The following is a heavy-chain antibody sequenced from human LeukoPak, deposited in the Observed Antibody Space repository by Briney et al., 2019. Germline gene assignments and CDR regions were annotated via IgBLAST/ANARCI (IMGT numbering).Heavy chain of an antibody. Sequence: GGSLRLSCATSGFTFSSYAMSWVRQAPGKGLEWVSAISGSGGSTYYADSVKGRFTISRDNSKNTLYLQMNSLRAEDTAVYYCAKDRVDSSGYYYVIDYWGQGTLVTVSS. CDR1: GFTFSSYA. CDR3: AKDRVDSSGYYYVIDY. CDR2: ISGSGGST. J-gene: IGHJ4*02. V-gene: IGHV3-23*01. D-gene: IGHD3-22*01.